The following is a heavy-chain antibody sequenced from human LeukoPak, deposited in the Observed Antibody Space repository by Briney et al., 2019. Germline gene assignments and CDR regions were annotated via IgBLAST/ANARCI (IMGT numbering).Heavy chain of an antibody. Sequence: PSETLSLTCTVSGSSMNNYYWTWIRQSPGKGLEWIGYFHYTRNTNYNPSLRGRVTMSADTSKNQFSLKLNSVTAADTAVYYCARRAPATAGGDYFDYWGQGTLVTVSS. CDR3: ARRAPATAGGDYFDY. V-gene: IGHV4-59*08. CDR1: GSSMNNYY. D-gene: IGHD6-13*01. J-gene: IGHJ4*02. CDR2: FHYTRNT.